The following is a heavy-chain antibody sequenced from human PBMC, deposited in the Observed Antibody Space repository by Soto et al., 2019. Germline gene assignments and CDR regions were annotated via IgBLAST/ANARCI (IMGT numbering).Heavy chain of an antibody. J-gene: IGHJ4*02. CDR3: VRQASKVWGAYPQATNF. D-gene: IGHD3-16*02. CDR1: GASINSTSFY. Sequence: QLQLQESGPGLVKSSETLSLTCTVSGASINSTSFYWGWIRQPPGKGLEWIGSIFHSGRTHYNPSLKSRVTLSVDTYRSQVSLEVGSVTAADTAVYYCVRQASKVWGAYPQATNFWGQGTLVTVSS. CDR2: IFHSGRT. V-gene: IGHV4-39*01.